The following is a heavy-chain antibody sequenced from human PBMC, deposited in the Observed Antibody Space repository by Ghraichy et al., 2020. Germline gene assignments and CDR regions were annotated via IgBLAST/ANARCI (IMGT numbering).Heavy chain of an antibody. V-gene: IGHV4-39*01. CDR3: ARPGSSGPYGMDV. CDR1: GGSITTSNYY. J-gene: IGHJ6*02. Sequence: SQTLSLTCTVSGGSITTSNYYWAWIRQPPGKGLEWIGSIYYIGDTLYNPSLKSRVTMSVDTSKNQFSLKLRSVTTAYTAVYFCARPGSSGPYGMDVWGQGTTVTVSS. D-gene: IGHD6-25*01. CDR2: IYYIGDT.